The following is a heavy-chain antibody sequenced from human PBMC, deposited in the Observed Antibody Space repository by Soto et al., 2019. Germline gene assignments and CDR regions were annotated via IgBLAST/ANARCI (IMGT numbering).Heavy chain of an antibody. V-gene: IGHV1-24*01. CDR3: ATDRRPVYNWSFDY. CDR1: GYTLTELS. Sequence: ASVKVSCKVSGYTLTELSMHRVRQAPGKGLEWMGGFDPEDGETIYAQKFQGRVTMTEDTSTDTAYMELSSLRSEDTAVYYCATDRRPVYNWSFDYWGQGTLVTVSS. D-gene: IGHD1-20*01. CDR2: FDPEDGET. J-gene: IGHJ4*02.